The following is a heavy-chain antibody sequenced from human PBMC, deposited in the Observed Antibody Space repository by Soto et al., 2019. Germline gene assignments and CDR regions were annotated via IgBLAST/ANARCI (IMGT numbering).Heavy chain of an antibody. Sequence: PSETLSLTCAVSGGSISSSNWWSWVRQPPGKGLEWIGEIYHSGSTNYNPSLKSRVTISVDKSKNQFSLKLSSVTAADTAVYYCASITTTVTTSPGDMDVWGQGTTVTVS. D-gene: IGHD4-17*01. CDR3: ASITTTVTTSPGDMDV. CDR2: IYHSGST. J-gene: IGHJ6*02. CDR1: GGSISSSNW. V-gene: IGHV4-4*02.